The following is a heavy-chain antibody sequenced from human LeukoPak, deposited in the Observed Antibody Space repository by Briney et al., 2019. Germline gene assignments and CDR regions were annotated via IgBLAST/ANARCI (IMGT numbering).Heavy chain of an antibody. J-gene: IGHJ4*02. CDR1: GYTFTSYA. Sequence: ASVKVSCKASGYTFTSYAMHWVRQAPGQRPEWMGWINAGNGNTKYSQKFQGRVTITRVTSASTAYMELSSLRSEDTAVYYCARAGGSGSGYSSGWYYDYWGQGTLVTVPS. D-gene: IGHD6-19*01. V-gene: IGHV1-3*01. CDR2: INAGNGNT. CDR3: ARAGGSGSGYSSGWYYDY.